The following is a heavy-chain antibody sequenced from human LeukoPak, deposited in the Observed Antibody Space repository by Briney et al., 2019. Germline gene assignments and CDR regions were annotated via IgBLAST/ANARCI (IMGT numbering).Heavy chain of an antibody. CDR1: GFTFSNYA. D-gene: IGHD6-13*01. J-gene: IGHJ4*02. CDR3: ANRLGDSSSWYYFDY. V-gene: IGHV3-23*01. CDR2: ISGTGGTT. Sequence: PGGSLRLSCAASGFTFSNYAMSWVRQAPGKGLEWVSVISGTGGTTYYADSVKGRFTISRDNSKSTLYLQMNSLRAEDTAVYYCANRLGDSSSWYYFDYWGQGTLVTVSS.